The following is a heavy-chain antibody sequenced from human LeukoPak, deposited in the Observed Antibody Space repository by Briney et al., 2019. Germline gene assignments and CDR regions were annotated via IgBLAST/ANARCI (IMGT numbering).Heavy chain of an antibody. Sequence: SETLCLTCTVSGGSISSYYWSWIRQPPGKGLEWIGYIGYSGSTNYNPSVKSQVTISGDTSKNQFSRKLTSVTAADPAVYYCARATMVRGVIIPFDPWGQGTLVTVSS. J-gene: IGHJ5*02. CDR3: ARATMVRGVIIPFDP. V-gene: IGHV4-59*01. CDR1: GGSISSYY. CDR2: IGYSGST. D-gene: IGHD3-10*01.